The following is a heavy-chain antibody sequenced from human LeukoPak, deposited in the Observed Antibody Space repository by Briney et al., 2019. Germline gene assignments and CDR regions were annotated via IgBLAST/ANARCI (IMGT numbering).Heavy chain of an antibody. CDR1: GFTFSSYG. D-gene: IGHD3-10*01. CDR2: IRYDGSNK. J-gene: IGHJ5*02. V-gene: IGHV3-30*02. CDR3: ATRYYYGSGTNWFDP. Sequence: GGSLRLSCAASGFTFSSYGMHWVRQAPGKGLEWVAFIRYDGSNKYYADSVKGRFTISRDNSKNTLYLQMNSLRAEDTAVYYCATRYYYGSGTNWFDPWGQGTLVTVSS.